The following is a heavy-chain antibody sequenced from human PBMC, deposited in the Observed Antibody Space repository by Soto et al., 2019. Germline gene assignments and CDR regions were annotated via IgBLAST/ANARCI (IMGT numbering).Heavy chain of an antibody. CDR2: ISGGGGRT. CDR1: GFTFSSYA. V-gene: IGHV3-23*01. Sequence: EVQLLESGGGLVQPGGSLRLSCVASGFTFSSYAMSWVRQAPGKGLEWVSAISGGGGRTFYADSVRGRFTISRDSSKNTLLLQLNSLRPEDTAVYYCAKDPRRYFDWFDAFDIWGQGTMVTVSS. D-gene: IGHD3-9*01. J-gene: IGHJ3*02. CDR3: AKDPRRYFDWFDAFDI.